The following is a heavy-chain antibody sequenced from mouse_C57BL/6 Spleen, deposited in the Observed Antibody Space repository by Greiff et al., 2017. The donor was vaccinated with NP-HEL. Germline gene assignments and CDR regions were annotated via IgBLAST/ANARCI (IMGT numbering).Heavy chain of an antibody. Sequence: VQLQQSGAELVKPGASVKISCKASGYAFSSYWMNWVKQRPGKGLEWIGQIYPGDGDTNYNGKFKGKATLTADKSSSTAYMQLSSLTSEDSAVYFCARSPVGANYAMDYWGQGTSVTVSS. J-gene: IGHJ4*01. CDR3: ARSPVGANYAMDY. CDR1: GYAFSSYW. V-gene: IGHV1-80*01. D-gene: IGHD1-1*01. CDR2: IYPGDGDT.